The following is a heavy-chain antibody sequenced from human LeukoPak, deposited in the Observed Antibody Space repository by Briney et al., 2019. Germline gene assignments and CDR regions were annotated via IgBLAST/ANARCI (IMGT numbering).Heavy chain of an antibody. CDR3: AREWHHVFDY. J-gene: IGHJ4*02. Sequence: SETLSLTCTVSGDSVSSDSYSWSWMRQPAGKGLEWIGRIYPRESPNYNPSLKSRVIMSVDKSKNQFSLKLRSVTAADTAVYYCAREWHHVFDYWGQGNLVTVSS. CDR2: IYPRESP. V-gene: IGHV4-61*02. D-gene: IGHD5-12*01. CDR1: GDSVSSDSYS.